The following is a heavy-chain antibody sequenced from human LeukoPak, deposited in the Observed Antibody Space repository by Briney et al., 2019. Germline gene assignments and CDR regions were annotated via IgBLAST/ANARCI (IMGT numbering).Heavy chain of an antibody. J-gene: IGHJ4*02. CDR2: LSYSGTT. CDR3: AREGREGYGNLDY. D-gene: IGHD5-24*01. V-gene: IGHV4-39*07. Sequence: PSEILSLTCTVSGVSGRSDTDYWPWIRQAPGRVLEWIGTLSYSGTTYYNPSLESRVTISVDTSKKQFSLNMRSVTAADTAVYYCAREGREGYGNLDYWGQGTLVTVSS. CDR1: GVSGRSDTDY.